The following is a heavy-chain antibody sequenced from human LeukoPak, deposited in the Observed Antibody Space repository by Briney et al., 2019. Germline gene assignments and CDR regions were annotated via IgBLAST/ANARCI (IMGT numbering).Heavy chain of an antibody. CDR1: RGSITIRNYY. J-gene: IGHJ4*02. CDR3: ARETCSSTSCPRRLVFDY. Sequence: SETLSLTYTLSRGSITIRNYYWAWIRQPPGKCLECIGNTHYSGIIFYNPSFKRRVTFSVDTSKNYFSLKLSSVTAADTAVYYCARETCSSTSCPRRLVFDYWGQGTLVTVSS. D-gene: IGHD2-2*01. CDR2: THYSGII. V-gene: IGHV4-39*02.